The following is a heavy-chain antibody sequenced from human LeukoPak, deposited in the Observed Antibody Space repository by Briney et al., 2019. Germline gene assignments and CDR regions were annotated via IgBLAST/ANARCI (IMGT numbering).Heavy chain of an antibody. CDR1: GYTFTDYF. D-gene: IGHD6-13*01. Sequence: GASVKVSCKASGYTFTDYFIHWVRQAPGPGLEWMGWINPNSGATNYAQNFQGRVTMTRDTSITTAYMDLSSLRSDDTAVYYCVRDPIHNSSPSAPGTDGFDPWGQGTLVTASS. J-gene: IGHJ5*02. V-gene: IGHV1-2*02. CDR2: INPNSGAT. CDR3: VRDPIHNSSPSAPGTDGFDP.